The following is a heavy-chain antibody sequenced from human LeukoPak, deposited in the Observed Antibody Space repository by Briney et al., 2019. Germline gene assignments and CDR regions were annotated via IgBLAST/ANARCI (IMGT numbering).Heavy chain of an antibody. J-gene: IGHJ4*02. CDR3: AKRMEPPPDYDFWSGYSYYFDY. V-gene: IGHV3-23*01. Sequence: PGGSLRLSCAASGFTFSSYAMGWVRQAPGKGLEWVSAISGSGGSTYYADSVKGRFTISRDNSKNTLYLQMNSLRAEDTAVYYCAKRMEPPPDYDFWSGYSYYFDYWGQGTLVTVSS. CDR1: GFTFSSYA. D-gene: IGHD3-3*01. CDR2: ISGSGGST.